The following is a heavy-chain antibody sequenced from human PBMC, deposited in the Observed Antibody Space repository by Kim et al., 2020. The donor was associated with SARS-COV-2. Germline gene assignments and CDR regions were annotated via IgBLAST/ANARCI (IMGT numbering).Heavy chain of an antibody. D-gene: IGHD3-3*01. V-gene: IGHV4-39*07. CDR2: IYYSGNT. CDR3: ARNRGFWGGYQSRPPDH. CDR1: GDSISSSTTYY. J-gene: IGHJ4*02. Sequence: SETLSLTCTVSGDSISSSTTYYWGWIRQPPGKGLEWIGNIYYSGNTYFNPSLKSRVNISLDTSKNHFSLKLTSVTAADTAVYYCARNRGFWGGYQSRPPDHWGPGTLVIVSS.